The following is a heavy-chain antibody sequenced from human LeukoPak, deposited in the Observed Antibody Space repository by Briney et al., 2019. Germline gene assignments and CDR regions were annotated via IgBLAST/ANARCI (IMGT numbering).Heavy chain of an antibody. D-gene: IGHD4-17*01. CDR1: GGSISSGGYY. J-gene: IGHJ4*02. CDR3: ARGRGDYDPFYFGY. CDR2: IHYSGST. Sequence: SQTLSLTCTVSGGSISSGGYYWSWIRQHPGKGLEWIGYIHYSGSTYYNPSLKSRVTISVDTSKNQFSLKLSSVTAADTAVYYCARGRGDYDPFYFGYWGQGTLVTVSS. V-gene: IGHV4-31*03.